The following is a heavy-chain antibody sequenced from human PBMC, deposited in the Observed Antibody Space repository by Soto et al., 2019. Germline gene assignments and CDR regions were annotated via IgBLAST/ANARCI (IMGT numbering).Heavy chain of an antibody. CDR3: ARPRHYHYYYMDV. Sequence: EVQLVESGGGLVKPGGSLRLSCAASGFTFSSYSMNWVRQAPGKGLEWVSSISSSSSYIYYADSVKGRFTISRDNAKNSLYLQTNSLRAGDTAVYYCARPRHYHYYYMDVWGKGTTVTVSS. J-gene: IGHJ6*03. CDR2: ISSSSSYI. CDR1: GFTFSSYS. V-gene: IGHV3-21*01.